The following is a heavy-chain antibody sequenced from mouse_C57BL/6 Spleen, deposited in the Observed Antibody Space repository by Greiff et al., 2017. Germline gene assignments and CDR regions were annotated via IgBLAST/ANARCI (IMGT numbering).Heavy chain of an antibody. CDR1: GFTFSDYG. V-gene: IGHV5-17*01. D-gene: IGHD2-3*01. J-gene: IGHJ3*01. CDR3: ARHDGYYEGFAY. Sequence: EVQLVESGGGLVKPGGSLKLSCAASGFTFSDYGMHWVRQAPEKGLEWVAYISSGSSTIYYADTVKGRFTISRDNAKNTLFLQMTSLRSEDTAMYYCARHDGYYEGFAYWGQGTQVTVSA. CDR2: ISSGSSTI.